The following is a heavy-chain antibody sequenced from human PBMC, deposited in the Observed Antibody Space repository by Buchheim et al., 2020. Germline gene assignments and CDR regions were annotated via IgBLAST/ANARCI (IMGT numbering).Heavy chain of an antibody. V-gene: IGHV4-4*02. CDR2: IYYSGST. J-gene: IGHJ4*02. Sequence: QVQLQESGPGLVKPSGTLSLTCAVSSGSIGSGNWWSWVRQPPGKGLEWIGYIYYSGSTYYNPSLKSRVTISVDTSKNQFSLKLSSVTAADTAVYYCARAQGGYYDASGHPFDYWGQGTL. CDR1: SGSIGSGNW. D-gene: IGHD3-22*01. CDR3: ARAQGGYYDASGHPFDY.